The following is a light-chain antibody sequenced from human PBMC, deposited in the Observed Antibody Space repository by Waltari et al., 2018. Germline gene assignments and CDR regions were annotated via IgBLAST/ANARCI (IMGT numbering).Light chain of an antibody. Sequence: QSVLTQPPSVSGAPGQRVTISCTGSSSNIGAGYDVHRSQQLPGTAPKLLIYGNSNRPSGVPDRFSGSKSGTSASLAITGLQAEDEADYYCQSYDSSLSGPYVVFGGGTKLTVL. V-gene: IGLV1-40*01. J-gene: IGLJ2*01. CDR2: GNS. CDR1: SSNIGAGYD. CDR3: QSYDSSLSGPYVV.